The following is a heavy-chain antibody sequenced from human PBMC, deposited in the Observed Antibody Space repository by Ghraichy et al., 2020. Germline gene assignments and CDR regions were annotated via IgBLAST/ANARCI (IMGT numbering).Heavy chain of an antibody. CDR1: GFSFSSYW. Sequence: GGSLRLSCAASGFSFSSYWMSWVRQAPGKGPEWVANIKGDGSETYYVDSVKGRFTISRDNAKNSVYLQLSSLTGEDTALYYCTKGYAPVPTPRTGEPFDYWGQGTLVTVSS. CDR2: IKGDGSET. V-gene: IGHV3-7*03. CDR3: TKGYAPVPTPRTGEPFDY. J-gene: IGHJ4*02. D-gene: IGHD7-27*01.